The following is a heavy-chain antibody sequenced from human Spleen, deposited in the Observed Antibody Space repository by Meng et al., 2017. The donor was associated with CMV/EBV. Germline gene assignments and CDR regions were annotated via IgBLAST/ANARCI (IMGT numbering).Heavy chain of an antibody. J-gene: IGHJ6*02. Sequence: GESLKISCAASGFIFDDHGMSWVRQAPGKGLEWVSGINWNGGSTGYADSVKGRFTISRDNAKNSLYLQMNSLRVEDTALYYCARGGFTTGTTYHYYYGTDVWGQGTTVTVSS. V-gene: IGHV3-20*04. CDR1: GFIFDDHG. CDR2: INWNGGST. CDR3: ARGGFTTGTTYHYYYGTDV. D-gene: IGHD1-1*01.